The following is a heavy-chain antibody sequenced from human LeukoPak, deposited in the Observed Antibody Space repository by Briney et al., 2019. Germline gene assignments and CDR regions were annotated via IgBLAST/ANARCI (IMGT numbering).Heavy chain of an antibody. CDR2: IKQDGSEK. Sequence: GGSLRLSCAASGFTFSSYWMSWVRQAPGKGLEWVANIKQDGSEKYYVDSVKGRFTISRDNAKNSLYPQMNSLRAEDTAVYYCARGSFNIVATRDAFDIWGQGTMVTVSS. CDR3: ARGSFNIVATRDAFDI. D-gene: IGHD5-12*01. V-gene: IGHV3-7*01. CDR1: GFTFSSYW. J-gene: IGHJ3*02.